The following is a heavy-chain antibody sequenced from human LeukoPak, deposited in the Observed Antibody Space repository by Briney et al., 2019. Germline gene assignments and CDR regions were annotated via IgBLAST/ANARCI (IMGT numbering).Heavy chain of an antibody. CDR1: GFTFSSYG. CDR3: ASAYLRGRDVFDI. D-gene: IGHD3-16*01. V-gene: IGHV3-23*01. J-gene: IGHJ3*02. Sequence: GGSLRLSCAASGFTFSSYGMSWVRQAPGKGLEWVSAITGSGGSTYYAESVKGRFTISRDNSKNTLYLQMNSLRAEDTAVYYCASAYLRGRDVFDIWGQGTMVTVSS. CDR2: ITGSGGST.